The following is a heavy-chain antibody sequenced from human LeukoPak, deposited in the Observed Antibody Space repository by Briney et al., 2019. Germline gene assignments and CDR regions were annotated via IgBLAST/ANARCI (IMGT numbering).Heavy chain of an antibody. D-gene: IGHD3-10*01. Sequence: SETLSLTCGVSGASISTYFWTWIRQSPGKGLEWIGHISYTGNTNYNPSLKSRVTISVDTSKNQFSLKLSSVTAADTAVYYCARDSGYGAFDIWGQGTMVTVSS. V-gene: IGHV4-59*01. CDR2: ISYTGNT. CDR1: GASISTYF. J-gene: IGHJ3*02. CDR3: ARDSGYGAFDI.